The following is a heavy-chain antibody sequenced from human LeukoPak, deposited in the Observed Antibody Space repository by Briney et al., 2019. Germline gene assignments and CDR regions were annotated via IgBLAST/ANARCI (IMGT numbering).Heavy chain of an antibody. D-gene: IGHD1-7*01. J-gene: IGHJ3*01. CDR3: ARAIGGTLGGAFDL. CDR2: INHRSGAT. V-gene: IGHV1-2*02. CDR1: GYTFIDYF. Sequence: ASVEVSCKASGYTFIDYFLHWVRQAPGQRLGWMGWINHRSGATRYAEKMQGRVTMTRDTAISTAYMDLSRMGTDDTAIYYCARAIGGTLGGAFDLWGQGTMVIVSS.